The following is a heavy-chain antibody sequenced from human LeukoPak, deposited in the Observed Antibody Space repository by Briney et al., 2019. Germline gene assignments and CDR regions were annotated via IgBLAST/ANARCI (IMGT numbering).Heavy chain of an antibody. D-gene: IGHD3-22*01. CDR3: ARGRANYDSTGYYY. J-gene: IGHJ4*02. Sequence: SETLSLTCTVSGGSINSYYWSWIRQPPGKGLEWIGYIYSSGSTKYNPSLKSRVTITIDTSKNQFSLKLSSVTAADTAVYYCARGRANYDSTGYYYWGQGILVTVSS. CDR1: GGSINSYY. CDR2: IYSSGST. V-gene: IGHV4-59*01.